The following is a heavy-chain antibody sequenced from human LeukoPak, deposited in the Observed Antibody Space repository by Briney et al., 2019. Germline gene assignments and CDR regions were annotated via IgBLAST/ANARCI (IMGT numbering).Heavy chain of an antibody. Sequence: SETLSLTCAVSGGSISGSGYYWGWIRQPPGKGLEWIGEINHSGSTNYNPSLKSRVTISVDTSKNQFSLKLSSVTAADTAVYYCARGGSVYYDFWNGRFDYWGQGTLVTVSS. CDR1: GGSISGSGYY. D-gene: IGHD3-3*01. CDR2: INHSGST. CDR3: ARGGSVYYDFWNGRFDY. V-gene: IGHV4-39*07. J-gene: IGHJ4*02.